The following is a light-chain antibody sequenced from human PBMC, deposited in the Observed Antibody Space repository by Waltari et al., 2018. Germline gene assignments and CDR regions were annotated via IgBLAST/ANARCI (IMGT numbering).Light chain of an antibody. V-gene: IGKV3-11*01. CDR1: QSVGTY. CDR3: QQRTDWPPLT. CDR2: DAS. Sequence: EIVLTQSPATLSLSQGESATLSCRASQSVGTYLPWYQQKPGQAPRLLISDASYRASGIPARFSGSGSGTDFTLTISSLEPEDFAIYYCQQRTDWPPLTFGGGTKVEIK. J-gene: IGKJ4*01.